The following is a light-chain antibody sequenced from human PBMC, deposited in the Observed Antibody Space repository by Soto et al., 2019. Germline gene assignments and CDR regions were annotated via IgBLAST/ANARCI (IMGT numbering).Light chain of an antibody. CDR2: GAS. Sequence: VMTQSPATLSVSPGERATLSCRASQSVGSGYLAWYQQKPGQAPRLLIYGASIRATGIPDRFTGSGSGTHFTLTISRLEPEDFALYYCQQYTTSPFTFGPGTKVDVK. CDR1: QSVGSGY. CDR3: QQYTTSPFT. J-gene: IGKJ3*01. V-gene: IGKV3-20*01.